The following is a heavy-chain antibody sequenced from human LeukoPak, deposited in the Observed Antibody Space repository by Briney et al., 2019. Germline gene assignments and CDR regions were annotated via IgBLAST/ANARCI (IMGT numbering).Heavy chain of an antibody. J-gene: IGHJ4*02. D-gene: IGHD5-18*01. CDR2: INPNHGDT. V-gene: IGHV1-2*02. CDR3: ARDLYSYNLDAEY. CDR1: GHTFTNYA. Sequence: ASVKVSCKASGHTFTNYAISWVRQAPGQGLEWMGWINPNHGDTNYAQKFQDRVSMTRDTSISTAYMHLSRLRSADTAVYYCARDLYSYNLDAEYWGQGTLVTVSS.